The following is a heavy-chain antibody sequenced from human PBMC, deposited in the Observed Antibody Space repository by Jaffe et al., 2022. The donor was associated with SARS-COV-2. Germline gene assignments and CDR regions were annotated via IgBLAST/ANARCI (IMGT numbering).Heavy chain of an antibody. CDR1: GFTFSSYA. CDR3: ARVNINRSWSSWYSGYYFDY. V-gene: IGHV3-30*04. J-gene: IGHJ4*02. Sequence: QVQLVESGGGVVQPGRSLRLSCAASGFTFSSYAMHWVRQAPGKGLEWVAVISYDGSNKYYADSVKGRFTISRDNSKNTLYLQMNSLRAEDTAVYYCARVNINRSWSSWYSGYYFDYWGQGTLVTVSS. CDR2: ISYDGSNK. D-gene: IGHD6-13*01.